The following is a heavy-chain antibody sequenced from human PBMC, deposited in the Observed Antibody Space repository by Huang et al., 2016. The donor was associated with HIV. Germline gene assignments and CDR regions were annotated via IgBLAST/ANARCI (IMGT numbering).Heavy chain of an antibody. CDR1: GGTFSSYA. CDR2: FIPSFGSV. CDR3: VRCSYTFDRPRFYSLDV. D-gene: IGHD2-2*02. J-gene: IGHJ6*02. Sequence: QVQLVQSGAEMKKPGSSVKVSCMASGGTFSSYAVSWVRQAPGQGLEWMGSFIPSFGSVHYAQKFQGRVTITADESTSTASMELNRLTSEDTAVYYCVRCSYTFDRPRFYSLDVWGQGTTVTVSS. V-gene: IGHV1-69*18.